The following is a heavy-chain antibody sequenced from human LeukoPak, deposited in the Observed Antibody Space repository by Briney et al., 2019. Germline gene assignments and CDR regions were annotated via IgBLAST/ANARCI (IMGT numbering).Heavy chain of an antibody. CDR2: IRYDGSNK. Sequence: PGGSLRLSCAASGFTFSSYGMHWVRQAPGKGLEWVAFIRYDGSNKYYADSVKGRFTISRDNAKNSLYLQMNSLRAEDTAVYYCARNGDYRSPFDYWGQGTLVTVSS. D-gene: IGHD4-17*01. J-gene: IGHJ4*02. CDR3: ARNGDYRSPFDY. CDR1: GFTFSSYG. V-gene: IGHV3-30*02.